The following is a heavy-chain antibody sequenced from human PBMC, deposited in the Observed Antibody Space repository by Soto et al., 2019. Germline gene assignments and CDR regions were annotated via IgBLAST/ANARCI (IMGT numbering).Heavy chain of an antibody. CDR3: ATYYYGSGSQDCYGMDV. CDR1: GYTFTSYG. D-gene: IGHD3-10*01. CDR2: ISAYNGNT. Sequence: QVQLVQSGAEVKKPGASVKVSCKASGYTFTSYGISWVRQAPGQGLEWMGWISAYNGNTNYAQKPQGRVTMTTDTSPCTAYVELRSLRSDDTAVYYCATYYYGSGSQDCYGMDVWGQGTTVTVSS. V-gene: IGHV1-18*01. J-gene: IGHJ6*02.